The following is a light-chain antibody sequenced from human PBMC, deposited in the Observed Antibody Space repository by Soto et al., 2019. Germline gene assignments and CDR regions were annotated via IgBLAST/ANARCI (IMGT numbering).Light chain of an antibody. CDR1: QAIGVY. Sequence: DIQVTQSPSSLSASLGDRVTITCRANQAIGVYLAWFQQQPGKVTKLLIYAASALQAGDPSRFSGSGSGTDFTLTISSLLPEDNATYSCQKYNSAPLTFGGGTKVEI. CDR2: AAS. V-gene: IGKV1-27*01. CDR3: QKYNSAPLT. J-gene: IGKJ4*01.